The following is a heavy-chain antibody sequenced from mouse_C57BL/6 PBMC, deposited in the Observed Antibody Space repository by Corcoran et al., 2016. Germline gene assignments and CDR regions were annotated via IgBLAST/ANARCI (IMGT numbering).Heavy chain of an antibody. CDR3: ARKDYGSSYWYFDV. D-gene: IGHD1-1*01. CDR2: INTYSGVP. V-gene: IGHV9-3*01. Sequence: QIQLVQSGPERKKPGETVKISCKASGYTFTTYGMSWVKQAPGKGLKWMGWINTYSGVPTYADDFKGRFAFSLEASASTAYLQINNLKNEDTATYFCARKDYGSSYWYFDVWGTATTVTVSS. CDR1: GYTFTTYG. J-gene: IGHJ1*03.